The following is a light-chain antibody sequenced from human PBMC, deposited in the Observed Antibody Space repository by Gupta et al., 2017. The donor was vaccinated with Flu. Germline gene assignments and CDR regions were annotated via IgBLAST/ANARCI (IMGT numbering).Light chain of an antibody. CDR1: QTVFNW. CDR3: QQDDSYSSWT. Sequence: STLAASVGDTVTITCRSSQTVFNWLAWYQQKQGKGPQLLIHKTSTLENGVPSRFSGSGFGTEFTLTISGRQPDDSAPYYCQQDDSYSSWTFGQGTKVEI. CDR2: KTS. J-gene: IGKJ1*01. V-gene: IGKV1-5*03.